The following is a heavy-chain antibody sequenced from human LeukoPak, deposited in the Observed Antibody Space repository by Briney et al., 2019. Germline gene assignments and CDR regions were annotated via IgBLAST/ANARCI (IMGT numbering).Heavy chain of an antibody. CDR2: INHSGST. D-gene: IGHD3-22*01. J-gene: IGHJ4*02. V-gene: IGHV4-34*01. Sequence: SETLSLTCAVYGGSFSGYYGSWVRQPPGKGLEWVGEINHSGSTNYNPSLKRRVTISGEKSKKQFALKKRSVTAPDTAVYYCARGRRYYYDSSGYGFYYWGQVTLVTVSS. CDR1: GGSFSGYY. CDR3: ARGRRYYYDSSGYGFYY.